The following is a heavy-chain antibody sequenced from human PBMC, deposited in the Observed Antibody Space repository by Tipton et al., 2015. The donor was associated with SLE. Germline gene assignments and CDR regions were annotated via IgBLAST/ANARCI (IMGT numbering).Heavy chain of an antibody. J-gene: IGHJ4*02. D-gene: IGHD2-2*01. Sequence: QLVQSGAEVKKPGESLKISRKGSGYSFPNFWIAWVRQMPGKGLEFMGLIYPFDSDTTYSPSFEGQVSISVDNSINTAYLQWSSLRASDTAIYYCATSSTPSWRLHWGGGTLVTASS. V-gene: IGHV5-51*03. CDR1: GYSFPNFW. CDR2: IYPFDSDT. CDR3: ATSSTPSWRLH.